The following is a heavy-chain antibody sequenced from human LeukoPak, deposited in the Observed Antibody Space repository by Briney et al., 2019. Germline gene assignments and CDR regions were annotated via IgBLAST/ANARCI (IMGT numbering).Heavy chain of an antibody. V-gene: IGHV3-7*01. CDR3: AREFSGSLDY. Sequence: GGSLRLSCAASGFTFSNYRMNWVRQAPGKGLEWVANIKQDGSEKYYVDSVKGRFTISRDDAKNSLYLQMNSLRAEDTAVYYCAREFSGSLDYWGQGTLVTVSS. J-gene: IGHJ4*02. D-gene: IGHD1-26*01. CDR2: IKQDGSEK. CDR1: GFTFSNYR.